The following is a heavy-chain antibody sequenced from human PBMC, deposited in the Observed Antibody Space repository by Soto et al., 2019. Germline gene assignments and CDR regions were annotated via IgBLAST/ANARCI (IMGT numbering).Heavy chain of an antibody. D-gene: IGHD5-12*01. J-gene: IGHJ4*02. CDR1: VVSFSGYH. Sequence: SETLSLTCAVYVVSFSGYHWTWIRHPPGRGLDWIGEVTHSGSPNYNPSLKSRVTISVDTSKNQFSLTLSSVTAADTAVYYCARITGPEYSDHQHCWGQGTMVIVSS. V-gene: IGHV4-34*01. CDR3: ARITGPEYSDHQHC. CDR2: VTHSGSP.